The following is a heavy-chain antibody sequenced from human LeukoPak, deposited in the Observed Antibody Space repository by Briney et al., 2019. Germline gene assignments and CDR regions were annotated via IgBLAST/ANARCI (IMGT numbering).Heavy chain of an antibody. D-gene: IGHD3-3*01. CDR2: ISAYNGNT. V-gene: IGHV1-18*01. CDR1: GYTFTSYG. Sequence: ASVKVSCKASGYTFTSYGISWVRQAPGQGLEWMGWISAYNGNTNYAQKLQGRVTMTTDTSTSTAYMELRSLRSDDTAVYYCAREPFGVVIIGDAFDIWGQGTMVTVSS. CDR3: AREPFGVVIIGDAFDI. J-gene: IGHJ3*02.